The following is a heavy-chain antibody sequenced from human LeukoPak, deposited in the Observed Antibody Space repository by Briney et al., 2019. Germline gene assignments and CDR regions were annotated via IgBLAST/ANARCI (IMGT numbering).Heavy chain of an antibody. CDR2: ISSGRPTT. CDR3: ARGGTARPDY. D-gene: IGHD6-6*01. J-gene: IGHJ4*02. CDR1: GFTFSNYG. Sequence: GGSLRLSCAASGFTFSNYGMNWVRQAPGTGLQWVSYISSGRPTTNYAASVRGRFTVSRDNAKSSLFLLMNNLRVENTGVYYCARGGTARPDYWGQGTLVTVSS. V-gene: IGHV3-48*04.